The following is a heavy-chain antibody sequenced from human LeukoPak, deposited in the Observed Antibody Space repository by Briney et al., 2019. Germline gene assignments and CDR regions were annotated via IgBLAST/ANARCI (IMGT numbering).Heavy chain of an antibody. D-gene: IGHD3-22*01. CDR3: ARDRGDYYDSSGYFDY. CDR2: IIPIFGTA. CDR1: GGTFSSYA. V-gene: IGHV1-69*06. J-gene: IGHJ4*02. Sequence: VKVSCKASGGTFSSYAISWVRQAPGQGLEWMGGIIPIFGTANYAQKFQGRVTITADKSTSTAYMELSSLRSEDTAVYYCARDRGDYYDSSGYFDYWGQGTLVTVSS.